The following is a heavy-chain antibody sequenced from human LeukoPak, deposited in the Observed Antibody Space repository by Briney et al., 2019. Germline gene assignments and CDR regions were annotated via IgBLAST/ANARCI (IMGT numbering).Heavy chain of an antibody. CDR1: GYTLTEFS. CDR3: ARDLYSGYEGFDY. Sequence: ASVKVSCKVSGYTLTEFSMHWVRQAPGKGLEWMGGFDPEDGETIYAQELQGRVTMTKDTSTDTAYMELSRLRSDDTAVYYCARDLYSGYEGFDYWGQGTLVTVSS. D-gene: IGHD5-12*01. V-gene: IGHV1-24*01. CDR2: FDPEDGET. J-gene: IGHJ4*02.